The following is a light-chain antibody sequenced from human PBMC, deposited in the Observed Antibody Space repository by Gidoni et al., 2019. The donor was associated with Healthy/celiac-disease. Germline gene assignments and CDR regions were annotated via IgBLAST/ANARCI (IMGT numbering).Light chain of an antibody. CDR1: QSVSSSY. CDR3: QQYGSSLLWT. CDR2: GAS. J-gene: IGKJ2*02. V-gene: IGKV3-20*01. Sequence: EMVLTQSPGTLSLSPGERATLYCRASQSVSSSYLAWYQQKPGQAPRLLIYGASSRATGIPDRFSGSGSGTDFTLTISRLEPEDFAVYYCQQYGSSLLWTFGQGTKLEIK.